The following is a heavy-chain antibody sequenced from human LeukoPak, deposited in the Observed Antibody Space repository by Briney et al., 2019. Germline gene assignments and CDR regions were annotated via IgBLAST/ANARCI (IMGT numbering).Heavy chain of an antibody. CDR3: ARRITIFGVVTTPAGWFDP. CDR1: GYSISSGYY. V-gene: IGHV4-38-2*01. D-gene: IGHD3-3*01. J-gene: IGHJ5*02. Sequence: PSETVSLTCAVSGYSISSGYYWGWIRQPPGKGLEWIGSIYHSGSTYYNPSLKSRVTISVDTSKNQFSLKLSSVTAADTAVYYCARRITIFGVVTTPAGWFDPWGQGTLVTVSS. CDR2: IYHSGST.